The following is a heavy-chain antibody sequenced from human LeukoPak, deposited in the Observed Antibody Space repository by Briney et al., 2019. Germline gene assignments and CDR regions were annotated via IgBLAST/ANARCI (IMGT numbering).Heavy chain of an antibody. CDR3: ARDLLSVAATPDY. CDR2: INPNSGGT. V-gene: IGHV1-2*02. J-gene: IGHJ4*02. CDR1: RYTFTGYY. D-gene: IGHD2-2*01. Sequence: ASVKVSCKASRYTFTGYYMHWVRQAPGQGLEWMGWINPNSGGTNYAQKFQGRVTMTRDTSISTAYMELSRLRSDDTAVCYCARDLLSVAATPDYWGQGTLVTVSS.